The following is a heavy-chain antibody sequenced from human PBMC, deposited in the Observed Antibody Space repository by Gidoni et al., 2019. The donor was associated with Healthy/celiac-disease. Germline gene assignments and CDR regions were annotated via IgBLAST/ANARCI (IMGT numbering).Heavy chain of an antibody. CDR1: GGSFSGYS. Sequence: QVQLQQWGAGLLKPSETLSLTCAVYGGSFSGYSWSWIRQPPGKGLEWIGEINHSGSTNYNPSLKSRVTISVDTSKNQFSLKLSSVTAADTAVYYCARVGDYVWGSYRSYYRRSYFDYWGQGTLVTVSS. J-gene: IGHJ4*02. V-gene: IGHV4-34*01. CDR3: ARVGDYVWGSYRSYYRRSYFDY. CDR2: INHSGST. D-gene: IGHD3-16*02.